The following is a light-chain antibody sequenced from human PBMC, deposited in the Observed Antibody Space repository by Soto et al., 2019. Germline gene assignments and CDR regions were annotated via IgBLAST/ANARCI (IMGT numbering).Light chain of an antibody. J-gene: IGKJ4*01. CDR1: QSVSSY. CDR2: DAS. CDR3: QQRSNWPPIT. V-gene: IGKV3-11*01. Sequence: IEVPQSPATLTLSRGEKDTISCRASQSVSSYLAWYQQKPGQAPRLLIYDASNRATGIPARFSGSGSGTDFTLTISRLEPEDFAVYYCQQRSNWPPITFGEGTKVDIK.